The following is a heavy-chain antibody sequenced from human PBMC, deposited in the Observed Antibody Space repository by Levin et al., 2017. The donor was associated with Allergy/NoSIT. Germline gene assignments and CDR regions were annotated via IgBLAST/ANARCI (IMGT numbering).Heavy chain of an antibody. CDR3: AKEVVPAAIPGWYFDY. CDR2: ISGSGGST. CDR1: GFTFSSYA. D-gene: IGHD2-2*01. V-gene: IGHV3-23*01. J-gene: IGHJ4*02. Sequence: GESLKISCAASGFTFSSYAMSWVRQAPGKGLEWVSAISGSGGSTYYADSVKGRFTISRDNSKNTLYLQMNSLRAEDTAVYYCAKEVVPAAIPGWYFDYWGQGTLVTVSS.